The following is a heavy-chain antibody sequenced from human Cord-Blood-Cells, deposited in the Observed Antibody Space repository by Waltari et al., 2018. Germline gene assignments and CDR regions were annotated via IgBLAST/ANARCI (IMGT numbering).Heavy chain of an antibody. V-gene: IGHV1-18*01. Sequence: QVQLVQSGAEVKKPGASVKVSCKASGYTFTSYGISWVRQAPGQGLERMGWISAYNGNTNYAQKLQGRVTMTTDTSTSTAYMELRSLRSDDTAVYYCARPTYYDFWSGYYDAFDIWGQGTMVTVSS. J-gene: IGHJ3*02. D-gene: IGHD3-3*01. CDR1: GYTFTSYG. CDR3: ARPTYYDFWSGYYDAFDI. CDR2: ISAYNGNT.